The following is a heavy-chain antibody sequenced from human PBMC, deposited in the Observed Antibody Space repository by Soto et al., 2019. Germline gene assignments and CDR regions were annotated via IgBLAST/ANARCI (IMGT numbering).Heavy chain of an antibody. CDR2: INPKSGGT. CDR3: ARDLAKVGGSAGFDY. D-gene: IGHD1-26*01. J-gene: IGHJ4*01. V-gene: IGHV1-2*02. CDR1: GYTFTVYY. Sequence: SVKVSCKASGYTFTVYYMHWVRQASVQGLEWMGWINPKSGGTMYPQKFQGRVTMTWDTSISTAYMALTRLRSDDTAGYYCARDLAKVGGSAGFDYWGHGTLVTVSS.